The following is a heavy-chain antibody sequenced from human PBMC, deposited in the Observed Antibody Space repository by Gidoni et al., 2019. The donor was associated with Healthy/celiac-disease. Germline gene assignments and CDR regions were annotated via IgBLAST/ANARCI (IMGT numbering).Heavy chain of an antibody. CDR3: AKDSTFSSSWYPPAYYYGMDV. CDR1: GCTFSSYG. D-gene: IGHD6-13*01. Sequence: QVQLVESGGGVVQPGRSLRLSCAASGCTFSSYGLNWVRQAPGKGLEWVAVISYDGSNKYYADSVKGRFTISRDNSKNTLYLQMNSLRAEDTAVYYCAKDSTFSSSWYPPAYYYGMDVWGQGTTVTVSS. J-gene: IGHJ6*02. CDR2: ISYDGSNK. V-gene: IGHV3-30*18.